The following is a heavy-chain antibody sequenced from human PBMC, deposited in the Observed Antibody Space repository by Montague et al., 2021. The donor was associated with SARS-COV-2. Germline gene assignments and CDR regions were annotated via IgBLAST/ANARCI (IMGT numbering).Heavy chain of an antibody. Sequence: SETLSLTCSVSGDSISNYSWSRIRQSPGKGLVWIGYIYYSGSTNYNPSLTSRVTISVDTSKNQVSLKLTSVTAADTAVYYCARHLRVTTVTSHMYHYAMDVWGQGTTVTVSS. CDR3: ARHLRVTTVTSHMYHYAMDV. J-gene: IGHJ6*02. D-gene: IGHD4-11*01. V-gene: IGHV4-59*08. CDR2: IYYSGST. CDR1: GDSISNYS.